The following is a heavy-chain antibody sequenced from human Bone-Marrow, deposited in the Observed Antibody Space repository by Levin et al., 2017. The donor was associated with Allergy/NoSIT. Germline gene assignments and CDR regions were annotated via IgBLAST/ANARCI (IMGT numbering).Heavy chain of an antibody. CDR2: FDPEDGET. Sequence: GESLKISCKVSGYTLTELYIHWVRQAPGKGLEWMGGFDPEDGETMYAQKFQGRVTMTEDTSTDTSYMELSSLRSEDTALYYCAKLKFRFLDEAMIWDDGFDIWGQGTGVTVSS. CDR3: AKLKFRFLDEAMIWDDGFDI. D-gene: IGHD3-3*01. V-gene: IGHV1-24*01. J-gene: IGHJ3*02. CDR1: GYTLTELY.